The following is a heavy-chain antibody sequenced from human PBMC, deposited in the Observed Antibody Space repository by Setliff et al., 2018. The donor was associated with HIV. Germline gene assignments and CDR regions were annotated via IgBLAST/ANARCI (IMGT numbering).Heavy chain of an antibody. J-gene: IGHJ6*02. V-gene: IGHV1-69-2*01. Sequence: ASVKVSCKASGYTFTDYYMHWVQQAPGKGLEWMGRVEPQHGETIFAGKFQGRVTITADTSTDTAYMELSRLRSDDTAVYYCARDNVRGPTNAMDVWGQGTTVTVSS. CDR2: VEPQHGET. D-gene: IGHD3-10*01. CDR1: GYTFTDYY. CDR3: ARDNVRGPTNAMDV.